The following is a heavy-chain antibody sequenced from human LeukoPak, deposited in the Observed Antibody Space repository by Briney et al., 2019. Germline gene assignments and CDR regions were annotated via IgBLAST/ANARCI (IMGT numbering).Heavy chain of an antibody. CDR3: AKDMGYTSMLSDE. CDR2: ISSNGDST. D-gene: IGHD3-16*01. V-gene: IGHV3-64*04. Sequence: PGGSLRLSCSASGFTFSSYAMHWVRQAPGKGLEYVSAISSNGDSTYYADSVKGRFTISRDNSKNTVYLQMNSLRAEDTAVYYCAKDMGYTSMLSDEWGQGTLVTVSS. CDR1: GFTFSSYA. J-gene: IGHJ4*02.